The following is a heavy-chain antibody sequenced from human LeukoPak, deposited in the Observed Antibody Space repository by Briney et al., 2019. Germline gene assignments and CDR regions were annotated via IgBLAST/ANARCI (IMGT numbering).Heavy chain of an antibody. D-gene: IGHD1-14*01. CDR1: GGSISSSSYY. CDR3: ARVPYNWNHRLDY. V-gene: IGHV4-39*07. J-gene: IGHJ4*02. CDR2: IYYSGST. Sequence: PSETLSLTCTVSGGSISSSSYYWGWIRQPPGKGLEWIGSIYYSGSTYYNPSFKSRVTISVDTSKNQFSLKLSSVTAADTAVCYCARVPYNWNHRLDYWGQGTLVTVSS.